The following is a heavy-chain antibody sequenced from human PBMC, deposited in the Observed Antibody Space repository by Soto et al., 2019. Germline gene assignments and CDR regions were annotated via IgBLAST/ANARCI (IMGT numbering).Heavy chain of an antibody. CDR2: IWYDGSNK. V-gene: IGHV3-33*01. Sequence: QVQLVESGGGVVQPGRSLRLSCAASGFTFSSYGMHWVRQAPGKGLEWVAVIWYDGSNKYYADSVKGRFTISRDNSKNTLYLQMNSLRAEDTAVYYCARAGKPFIAVAAVYYFDYWGQGTLVTVSS. CDR3: ARAGKPFIAVAAVYYFDY. CDR1: GFTFSSYG. D-gene: IGHD6-19*01. J-gene: IGHJ4*02.